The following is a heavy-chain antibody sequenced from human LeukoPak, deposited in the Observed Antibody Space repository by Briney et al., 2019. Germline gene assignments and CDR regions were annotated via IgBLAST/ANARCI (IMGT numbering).Heavy chain of an antibody. V-gene: IGHV3-23*01. CDR3: ARDLSHDYGDYVLDY. D-gene: IGHD4-17*01. CDR1: GFTFSSYG. Sequence: GGSLRLSCAASGFTFSSYGMSWVRQAPGKGLEWVSAISGSGGSTYYADSVKGRFTISRDNSKNTLYLQMNSLRAEDTAVYYCARDLSHDYGDYVLDYWGQGTLVTVSS. J-gene: IGHJ4*02. CDR2: ISGSGGST.